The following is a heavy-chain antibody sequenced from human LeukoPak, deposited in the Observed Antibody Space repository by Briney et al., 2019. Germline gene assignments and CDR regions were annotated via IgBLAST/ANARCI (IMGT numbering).Heavy chain of an antibody. CDR3: ARAEAAAHNLIFDY. V-gene: IGHV1-69*06. CDR1: GGTFSSYA. Sequence: SVKVSCKASGGTFSSYAISWVRQAPGQGLEWMGGIIPIFGTANYAQKFQGRVTITADKSTSTAYMELSSLRYEDTAVYYCARAEAAAHNLIFDYWGQGTLVTVSS. D-gene: IGHD6-13*01. CDR2: IIPIFGTA. J-gene: IGHJ4*02.